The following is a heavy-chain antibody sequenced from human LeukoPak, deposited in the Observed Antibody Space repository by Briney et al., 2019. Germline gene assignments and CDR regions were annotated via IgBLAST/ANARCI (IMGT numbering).Heavy chain of an antibody. V-gene: IGHV4-59*08. D-gene: IGHD6-13*01. CDR1: GGSISSYY. J-gene: IGHJ2*01. Sequence: KPSETLSLTCTVSGGSISSYYWSWIRQPPGKGLEWIGYIYYSGSTNYNPSLKSRVTTSVDTSKNQFSLKLSSVTAADTAAYYCARHGYSSSWYLFGYFDLWGRGTLVTVSS. CDR2: IYYSGST. CDR3: ARHGYSSSWYLFGYFDL.